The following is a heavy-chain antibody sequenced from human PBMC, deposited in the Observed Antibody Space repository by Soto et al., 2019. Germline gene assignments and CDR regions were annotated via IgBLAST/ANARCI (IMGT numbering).Heavy chain of an antibody. CDR2: ISYDGSNK. D-gene: IGHD5-12*01. CDR3: ARELRPYDSRGRGPLHY. CDR1: GFTFSSYA. Sequence: QVQLVESGGGVVQPGRSLRLSCAASGFTFSSYAMHWVRQAPGKGLEWVAVISYDGSNKYYADSVKGRFTISRDNSKNTLYLQMNSLRAEDTAVYYCARELRPYDSRGRGPLHYWGQGTLVTVSS. J-gene: IGHJ4*02. V-gene: IGHV3-30-3*01.